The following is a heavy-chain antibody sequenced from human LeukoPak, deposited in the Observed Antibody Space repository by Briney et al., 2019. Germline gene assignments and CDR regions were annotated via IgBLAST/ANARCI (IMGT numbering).Heavy chain of an antibody. CDR1: GFTVSSNY. CDR2: IYSGGST. CDR3: ARDRGYCSGGSCRRDAFDI. D-gene: IGHD2-15*01. V-gene: IGHV3-66*01. Sequence: GGSLRLSCAASGFTVSSNYMRWVRQAPGKGLEWVSVIYSGGSTYYADSVKGRFTISRDNSKNTLYLQMNSLRAEDTAVYYCARDRGYCSGGSCRRDAFDIWGQGTMVTVSS. J-gene: IGHJ3*02.